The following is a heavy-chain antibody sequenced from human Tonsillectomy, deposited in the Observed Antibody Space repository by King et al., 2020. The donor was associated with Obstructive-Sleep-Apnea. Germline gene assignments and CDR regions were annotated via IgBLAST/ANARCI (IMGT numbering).Heavy chain of an antibody. CDR1: GYSFDNYW. V-gene: IGHV5-51*01. D-gene: IGHD6-13*01. Sequence: QLVQSGAEVKKPGESLKISCKGSGYSFDNYWVGWVRQMPGKGLEWMGSIYPYDSDTRYRPSFQGQVTISVDKSIDTAYLQWSSLKASDTAMYYCARDGRGSNSWYTFWGQGTLVTVSS. CDR2: IYPYDSDT. J-gene: IGHJ1*01. CDR3: ARDGRGSNSWYTF.